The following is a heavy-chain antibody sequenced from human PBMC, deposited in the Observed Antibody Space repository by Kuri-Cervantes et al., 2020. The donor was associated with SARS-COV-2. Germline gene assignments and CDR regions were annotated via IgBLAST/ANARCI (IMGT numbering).Heavy chain of an antibody. D-gene: IGHD3-3*01. J-gene: IGHJ4*02. Sequence: GGSLRLSCAASGFTFSNAWMSWVRQAPGKGLEWVGRIKSKTDGGTTDYAAPVKGGFTISRDDSKNTLYLQMNSLKTEDTAVYYCTSSPTIFGVVIISGNSWGQGTLVTVSS. CDR2: IKSKTDGGTT. V-gene: IGHV3-15*01. CDR3: TSSPTIFGVVIISGNS. CDR1: GFTFSNAW.